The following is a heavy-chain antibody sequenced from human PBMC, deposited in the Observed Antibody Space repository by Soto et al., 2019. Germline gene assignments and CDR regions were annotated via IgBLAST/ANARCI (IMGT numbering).Heavy chain of an antibody. J-gene: IGHJ4*02. D-gene: IGHD1-26*01. CDR2: MNPNSGNT. CDR3: ALERGGSSDY. V-gene: IGHV1-8*01. Sequence: QVQLVQSGAEVKKPGASVKVSCKASGYTFTSYDINWVRQATGQGLEWMGWMNPNSGNTGYAQKFQGRVTMTRNTPTRTANMELNSLRSEVTAVGNWALERGGSSDYWGQGTRVTVSP. CDR1: GYTFTSYD.